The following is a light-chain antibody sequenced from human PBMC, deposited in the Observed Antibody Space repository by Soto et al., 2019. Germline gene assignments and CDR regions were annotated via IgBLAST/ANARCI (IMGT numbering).Light chain of an antibody. Sequence: SYELTQPTSVSVSPGQTASITCSGDKLGDKYACWYQQKPGQSPVLVIYQDSKRPSGIPERFSGSNSGNTATLTISGTQAMDEADYYCQAWDSSTAGVVFGGGTKVTVL. J-gene: IGLJ2*01. V-gene: IGLV3-1*01. CDR3: QAWDSSTAGVV. CDR2: QDS. CDR1: KLGDKY.